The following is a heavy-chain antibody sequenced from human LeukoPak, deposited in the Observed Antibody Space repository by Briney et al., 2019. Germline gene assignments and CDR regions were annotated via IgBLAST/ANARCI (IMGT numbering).Heavy chain of an antibody. J-gene: IGHJ4*02. CDR2: IYSGGST. Sequence: PGGSLRLSCAASGFTVSSNYMSWVRQAPGKGLEWVSVIYSGGSTYYAAHVKGRFTISRDNSKNTLYLQMNSLRAEDTAVYYCAREGRVGDFDYWGQGTLVTVSS. V-gene: IGHV3-53*01. D-gene: IGHD1-26*01. CDR1: GFTVSSNY. CDR3: AREGRVGDFDY.